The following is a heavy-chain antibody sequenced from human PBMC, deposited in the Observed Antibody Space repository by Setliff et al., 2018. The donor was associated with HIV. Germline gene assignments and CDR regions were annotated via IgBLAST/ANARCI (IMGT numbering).Heavy chain of an antibody. CDR3: ARERSLITDRRYFDS. V-gene: IGHV4-39*07. Sequence: SETLSLTCTVSGGSISSDSYYWGWIRQPPGKGLEWIGSIFYSGSTDYNPSLKSRVTISIDTSKNQFSLKVSSVTAADTAVYYCARERSLITDRRYFDSWGQGTLVTVS. D-gene: IGHD3-16*01. CDR2: IFYSGST. J-gene: IGHJ4*02. CDR1: GGSISSDSYY.